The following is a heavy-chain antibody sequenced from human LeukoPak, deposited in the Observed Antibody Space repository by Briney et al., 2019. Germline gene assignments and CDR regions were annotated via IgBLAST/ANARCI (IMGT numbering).Heavy chain of an antibody. D-gene: IGHD6-19*01. J-gene: IGHJ5*02. Sequence: PSETLALTCTVSGGSISDNYWSWIRQPPRKGLEWIGYIYSSGSTAYNPSLESRVTISIDTSQSQFSLQLTSVTAADMAVYYCARRRFAVPGTVWFDPWGQGIRVTVSS. CDR2: IYSSGST. CDR1: GGSISDNY. V-gene: IGHV4-4*09. CDR3: ARRRFAVPGTVWFDP.